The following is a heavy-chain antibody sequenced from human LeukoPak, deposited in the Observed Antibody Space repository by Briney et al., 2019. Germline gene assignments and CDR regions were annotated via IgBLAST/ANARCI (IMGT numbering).Heavy chain of an antibody. Sequence: GESLKISCKGSGYSFTSYWIGWVRQMPGKGLEWMGIIYPGDSDTRYRPSFQGQVTISADKTISTAYLQWSSLKASDTAMYYCARLGSGWNSRANWFDPWGQGTLVTASS. CDR1: GYSFTSYW. CDR3: ARLGSGWNSRANWFDP. D-gene: IGHD6-19*01. V-gene: IGHV5-51*01. J-gene: IGHJ5*02. CDR2: IYPGDSDT.